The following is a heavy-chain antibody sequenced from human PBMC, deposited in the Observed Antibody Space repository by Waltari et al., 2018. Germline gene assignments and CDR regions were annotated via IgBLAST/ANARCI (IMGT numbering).Heavy chain of an antibody. CDR1: GLSVNSNY. V-gene: IGHV3-53*02. J-gene: IGHJ3*01. Sequence: EVLLVETGGGLIQPGGSLRLSCVLSGLSVNSNYMAWVRQAPGKALEWISIVYSAGNTYYSDSVTGRFIISRDTSKNTLHLQMNSLRVDDTGVYFCAIVLRDDIGGFYGIAAFDLWGPGTKVIVS. D-gene: IGHD3-22*01. CDR2: VYSAGNT. CDR3: AIVLRDDIGGFYGIAAFDL.